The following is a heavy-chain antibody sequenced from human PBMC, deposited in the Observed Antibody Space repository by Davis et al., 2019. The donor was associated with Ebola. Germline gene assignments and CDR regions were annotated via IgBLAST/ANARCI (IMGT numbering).Heavy chain of an antibody. Sequence: SVKVSCKASGGTFSSYAISWVRQAPGQGLEWMGGIIPIFGTANYAQKFQGRVTITADESTSTAYMELSSLRSEDTAVYYCARNPNYCTNGVCSEYYFDYWGQGTLVTVSS. CDR2: IIPIFGTA. D-gene: IGHD2-8*01. J-gene: IGHJ4*02. CDR3: ARNPNYCTNGVCSEYYFDY. V-gene: IGHV1-69*13. CDR1: GGTFSSYA.